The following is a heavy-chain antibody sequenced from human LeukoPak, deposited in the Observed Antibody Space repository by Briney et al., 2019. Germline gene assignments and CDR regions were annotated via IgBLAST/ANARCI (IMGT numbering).Heavy chain of an antibody. CDR3: ARDEDGPSGWYNWFDP. D-gene: IGHD6-19*01. CDR1: GFTFSSYW. V-gene: IGHV3-74*01. J-gene: IGHJ5*02. Sequence: PGGSLRLSCAASGFTFSSYWMHWVRHAPGKGLVWVSRINSDGSSTSYADSVKGRFTISRDNAKNTLYLQMNSLRAEDTAVYYCARDEDGPSGWYNWFDPWGQGTLVTVSS. CDR2: INSDGSST.